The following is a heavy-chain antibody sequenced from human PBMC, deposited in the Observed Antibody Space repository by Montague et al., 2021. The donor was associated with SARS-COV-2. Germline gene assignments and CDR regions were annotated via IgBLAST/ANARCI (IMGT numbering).Heavy chain of an antibody. J-gene: IGHJ4*02. D-gene: IGHD2/OR15-2a*01. V-gene: IGHV4-31*03. CDR1: GTSIRSGGYY. Sequence: TLSLTCTVSGTSIRSGGYYWTWIRQHPGKGLERIGYIFHTGRAYYNPSLETRVTISVDTSNNLFSLRLSSVTAADTAMYFCARVRLFYYLDYWGQGTLVTVSS. CDR2: IFHTGRA. CDR3: ARVRLFYYLDY.